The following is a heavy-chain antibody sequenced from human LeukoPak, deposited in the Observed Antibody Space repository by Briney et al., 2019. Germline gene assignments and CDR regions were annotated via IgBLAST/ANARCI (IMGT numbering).Heavy chain of an antibody. J-gene: IGHJ4*02. CDR3: ARMEWELLLFDY. Sequence: ASVKVSCKASGYTLTGYYMHWVRQAPGQGLEWMGRINPNSGGTNYAQKFQGRVTMTRDTSISTAYMELSRLRSDDTAVYYCARMEWELLLFDYWGQGTLVTVSS. CDR2: INPNSGGT. D-gene: IGHD1-26*01. CDR1: GYTLTGYY. V-gene: IGHV1-2*06.